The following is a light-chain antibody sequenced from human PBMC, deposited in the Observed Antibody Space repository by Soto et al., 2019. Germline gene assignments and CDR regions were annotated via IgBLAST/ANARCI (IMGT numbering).Light chain of an antibody. CDR1: NSDIGAYNF. CDR3: SSYTTSDTLA. V-gene: IGLV2-14*03. Sequence: QSALTQDASVSGSPGQSITISCTGTNSDIGAYNFVSWYQQYPGKAPKLMIYDVSSRPSGVSNRFSGSKSGNTASLTISGLQADDEADYYCSSYTTSDTLAFGAGTKLTVL. J-gene: IGLJ1*01. CDR2: DVS.